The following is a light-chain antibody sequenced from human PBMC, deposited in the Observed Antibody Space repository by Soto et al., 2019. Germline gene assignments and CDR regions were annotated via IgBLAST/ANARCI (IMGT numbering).Light chain of an antibody. CDR2: GAS. J-gene: IGKJ2*01. V-gene: IGKV3-20*01. CDR3: QQYGTSPFT. Sequence: DIVLPQSPGTLSLSPGERATLSCRASQSVSSVYLAWFQQRPGQAPRLLIYGASSRAPGIPDRFSGGGSGTDFTLTISRLESEDFAVYYCQQYGTSPFTFGQGTKLEIK. CDR1: QSVSSVY.